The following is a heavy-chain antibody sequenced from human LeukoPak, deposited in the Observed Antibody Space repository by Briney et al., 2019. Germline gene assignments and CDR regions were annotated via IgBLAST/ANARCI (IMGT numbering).Heavy chain of an antibody. CDR1: GFTFSNYA. Sequence: GGSLRLSCAASGFTFSNYAMSWVRQAPGKGPDWVAAISRDGRSTYYADSVVKGRFTISRDNSRSTLYLQMNSLRAEDTAVYYCAKGDLFDPWGQGTLVTVSS. CDR2: ISRDGRST. J-gene: IGHJ5*02. V-gene: IGHV3-23*01. CDR3: AKGDLFDP. D-gene: IGHD2-21*02.